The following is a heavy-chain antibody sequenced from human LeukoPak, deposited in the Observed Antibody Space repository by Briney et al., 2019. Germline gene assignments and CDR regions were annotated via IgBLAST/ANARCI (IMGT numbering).Heavy chain of an antibody. Sequence: GGSLRLSCAASGFTFSSYAMSWVRQAPGKGLEWVSAISGSGGSTYYADSVKGRFTISRDNSKNTLYLQMNSLRAEDTAVYYGAKDRSNWGYYFDYWGQGPLVTVSS. D-gene: IGHD7-27*01. CDR3: AKDRSNWGYYFDY. CDR1: GFTFSSYA. J-gene: IGHJ4*02. V-gene: IGHV3-23*01. CDR2: ISGSGGST.